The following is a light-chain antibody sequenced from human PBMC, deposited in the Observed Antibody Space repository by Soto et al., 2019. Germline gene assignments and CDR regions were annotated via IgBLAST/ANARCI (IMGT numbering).Light chain of an antibody. CDR1: SSDVGGYNY. J-gene: IGLJ2*01. CDR3: SSYTSISTLVV. V-gene: IGLV2-14*01. Sequence: QSVLTQPASVSGSPGQSITISCTGTSSDVGGYNYVSWYQQHPGKAPKLMIYDVSNRPSGVSNRFSGSKSGNTASLTISGLQAEDEADYYCSSYTSISTLVVFGGRTKVTVL. CDR2: DVS.